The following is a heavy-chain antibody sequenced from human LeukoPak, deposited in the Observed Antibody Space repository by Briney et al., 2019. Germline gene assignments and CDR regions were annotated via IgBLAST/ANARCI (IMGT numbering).Heavy chain of an antibody. Sequence: SETLSLTCTISGGSISSYYWSWIRQPPGKGLEWIGYIYSSGSANYNPSLNSRATISVDTSKNQFSLKLRSVTAADTAVYYCARYEFDILTGYHRGGMDVWGQGTTVTVSS. J-gene: IGHJ6*02. CDR1: GGSISSYY. V-gene: IGHV4-59*08. CDR2: IYSSGSA. CDR3: ARYEFDILTGYHRGGMDV. D-gene: IGHD3-9*01.